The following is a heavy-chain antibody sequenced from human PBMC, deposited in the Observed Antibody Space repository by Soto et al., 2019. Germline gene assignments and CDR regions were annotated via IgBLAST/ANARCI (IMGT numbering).Heavy chain of an antibody. D-gene: IGHD2-15*01. CDR2: INPTSST. CDR3: ASVYCSGGSCYGIDS. V-gene: IGHV1-46*01. J-gene: IGHJ4*02. CDR1: GYTFTSYY. Sequence: QVQLVQSGAEVKKPGASVKVSCKASGYTFTSYYMHWVRQAPGQGLEWMGIINPTSSTSYAQKFQGRVTMTRDTSTGTVCKARSSLRSEDTAEYYCASVYCSGGSCYGIDSCGQGTLVNVSS.